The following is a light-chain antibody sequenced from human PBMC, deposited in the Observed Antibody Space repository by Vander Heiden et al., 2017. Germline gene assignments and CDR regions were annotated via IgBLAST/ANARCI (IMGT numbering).Light chain of an antibody. CDR3: SSYTSTNTLV. J-gene: IGLJ3*02. CDR2: EVS. CDR1: SSDVGGYNF. V-gene: IGLV2-14*01. Sequence: QSALTQPASVSGSPGQSITISCAGTSSDVGGYNFGSWYQQHPGKAPKLMIYEVSNRPSGVSNRFSGSKSGNTASLTISGLQNEDEADYDCSSYTSTNTLVFGGGTKVTVL.